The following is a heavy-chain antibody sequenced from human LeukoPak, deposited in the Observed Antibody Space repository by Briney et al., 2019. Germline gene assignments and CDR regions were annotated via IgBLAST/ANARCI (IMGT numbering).Heavy chain of an antibody. J-gene: IGHJ5*02. V-gene: IGHV1-69*05. CDR2: IIPIFGTA. CDR1: GGTFSSYA. Sequence: ASVKVSCKASGGTFSSYAISWVRQAPGQGLEWMGGIIPIFGTANYAQKFQGGVTITTDESTSTAYMELSSLRSEDTAVYYCAVSGVRYNWNFRQLWWFDPWGQGTLVTVSS. D-gene: IGHD1-7*01. CDR3: AVSGVRYNWNFRQLWWFDP.